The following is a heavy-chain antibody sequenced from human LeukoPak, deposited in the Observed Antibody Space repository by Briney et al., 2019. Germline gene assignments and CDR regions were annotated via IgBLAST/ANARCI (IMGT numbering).Heavy chain of an antibody. J-gene: IGHJ4*02. D-gene: IGHD2-8*01. CDR1: GYTLTELS. CDR3: ATDWGRYRTNGVCYKPFDY. V-gene: IGHV1-24*01. Sequence: ASVKVSCKVSGYTLTELSMHWVRQAPGKGLGWMGGFDPEDGETIYAQKFQGRVTMTEDTSTDTAYMELSSLRSEDTAVYYCATDWGRYRTNGVCYKPFDYWGQGTLVTVSS. CDR2: FDPEDGET.